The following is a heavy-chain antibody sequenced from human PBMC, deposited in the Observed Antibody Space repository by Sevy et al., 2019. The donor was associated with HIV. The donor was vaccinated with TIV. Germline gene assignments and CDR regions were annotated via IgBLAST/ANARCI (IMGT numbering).Heavy chain of an antibody. J-gene: IGHJ4*02. Sequence: SETLSLTCAVYGGSFSGYYWSWIRQPPGKGLEWIGEINHSGSTNYNPSLKSRVTISVDTSKNQFSLKLSSVTAADTAVYYCARGRGATIDYWGQGTLDTVSS. V-gene: IGHV4-34*01. CDR1: GGSFSGYY. D-gene: IGHD1-26*01. CDR3: ARGRGATIDY. CDR2: INHSGST.